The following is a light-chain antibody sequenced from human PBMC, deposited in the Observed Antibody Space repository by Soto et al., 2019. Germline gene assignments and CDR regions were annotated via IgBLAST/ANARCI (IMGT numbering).Light chain of an antibody. CDR2: DAS. CDR1: QSVSSW. CDR3: QQRRYWPIT. Sequence: EIVLTLSPATLSLFPGERATLSCRASQSVSSWLGWYQQKPGQAPGLLILDASHRATGIPARFSGSGSGTDFTLTISSLEPEDFGVYYCQQRRYWPITFGGGTKVEIK. J-gene: IGKJ4*01. V-gene: IGKV3-11*01.